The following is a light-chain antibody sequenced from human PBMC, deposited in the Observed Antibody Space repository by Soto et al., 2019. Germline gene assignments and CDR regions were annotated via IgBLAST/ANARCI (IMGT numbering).Light chain of an antibody. CDR1: QNVNRN. CDR3: QQSLITQYS. Sequence: DIQMTQSPSSLSSSVGDRVTITCRASQNVNRNLHWYQQTPGKAPKLLISVASSLQSGVPSRFSGSASGTDFTLTISSQQPEDFATYYCQQSLITQYSFGQGTKLEIK. V-gene: IGKV1-39*01. J-gene: IGKJ2*03. CDR2: VAS.